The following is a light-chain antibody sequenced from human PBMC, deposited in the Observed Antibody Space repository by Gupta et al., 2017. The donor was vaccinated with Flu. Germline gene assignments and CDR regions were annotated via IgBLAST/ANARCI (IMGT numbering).Light chain of an antibody. CDR3: QQSYSTLTWT. V-gene: IGKV1-39*01. CDR1: QSISSY. Sequence: DRVTITCRASQSISSYLNWHQQKPGKAPNLLIYAASSLQSGVPSRFRGSGSGTDFTLTISSLQPEDFATYYCQQSYSTLTWTFGQGTKVEIK. CDR2: AAS. J-gene: IGKJ1*01.